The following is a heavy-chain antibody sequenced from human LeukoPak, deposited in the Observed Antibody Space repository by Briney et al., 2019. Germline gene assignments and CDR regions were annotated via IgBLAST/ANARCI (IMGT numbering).Heavy chain of an antibody. CDR2: INPNSGGT. Sequence: GASVKVSCKASGYTFTGYYMHWVRQAPGQGLEWMGWINPNSGGTNYAQKFQGRVTMTRDTSISTAYMELSRLRSDDTAVYYCARDPSDYYDSSGYYYENYWGQGTLVTVSS. J-gene: IGHJ4*02. CDR1: GYTFTGYY. D-gene: IGHD3-22*01. CDR3: ARDPSDYYDSSGYYYENY. V-gene: IGHV1-2*02.